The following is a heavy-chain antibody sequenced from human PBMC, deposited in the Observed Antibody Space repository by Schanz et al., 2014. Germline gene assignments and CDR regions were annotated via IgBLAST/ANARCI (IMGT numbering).Heavy chain of an antibody. CDR1: GFTFSTYA. D-gene: IGHD6-19*01. J-gene: IGHJ4*02. V-gene: IGHV3-30-3*01. CDR3: AKLSSSGRLAGYFDY. Sequence: VQLVESGGGLVQPGGSLRLSCAASGFTFSTYAMSWVRQAPGKGLEWVAVISYDGSNKYYADSVKGRFTISRDYSKNTLYLQMSSLRAEDTAIYYCAKLSSSGRLAGYFDYWGQGALVTVSS. CDR2: ISYDGSNK.